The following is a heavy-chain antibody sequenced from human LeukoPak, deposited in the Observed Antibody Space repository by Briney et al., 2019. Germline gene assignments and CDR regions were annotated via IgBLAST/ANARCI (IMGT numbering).Heavy chain of an antibody. CDR3: ARDTRAAAVPSPNYCYYYGMDV. D-gene: IGHD6-13*01. CDR1: GGSISSYY. V-gene: IGHV4-4*07. J-gene: IGHJ6*02. Sequence: SETLSLTCTVSGGSISSYYWSWIRQPAGKGLEWIGRIYTSGSTNYNPSLKSRVTMSVDTSKNQFSLKLSSVTAADTAVYYCARDTRAAAVPSPNYCYYYGMDVWGQGTTVTVSS. CDR2: IYTSGST.